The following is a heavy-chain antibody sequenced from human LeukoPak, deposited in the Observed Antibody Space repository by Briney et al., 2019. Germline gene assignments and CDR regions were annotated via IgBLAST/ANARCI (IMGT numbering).Heavy chain of an antibody. CDR2: INPSGGST. CDR1: GYSFTSYY. Sequence: ASVMVSCMASGYSFTSYYMDWVRQAPGQWLELMGIINPSGGSTSYAQKFQGRVTMTRDTSTSTVYMELSSLRSEDTAVYYCARAYSTSSLDYWGQGTLVTVSS. D-gene: IGHD2-2*01. J-gene: IGHJ4*02. V-gene: IGHV1-46*01. CDR3: ARAYSTSSLDY.